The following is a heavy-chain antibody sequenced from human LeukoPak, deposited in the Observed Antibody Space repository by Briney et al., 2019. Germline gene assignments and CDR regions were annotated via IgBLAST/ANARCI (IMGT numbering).Heavy chain of an antibody. CDR1: GYIFMQYG. D-gene: IGHD3/OR15-3a*01. Sequence: ASVKVSCKASGYIFMQYGISWVRQAPGQGLEWMAWISTYNGNANYAQKFQGRVTMTTDTPTSTAYMELRSLRSDDTAVYYCARRTGYNSYYMDVWGQGTTVIVSS. V-gene: IGHV1-18*01. CDR3: ARRTGYNSYYMDV. J-gene: IGHJ6*03. CDR2: ISTYNGNA.